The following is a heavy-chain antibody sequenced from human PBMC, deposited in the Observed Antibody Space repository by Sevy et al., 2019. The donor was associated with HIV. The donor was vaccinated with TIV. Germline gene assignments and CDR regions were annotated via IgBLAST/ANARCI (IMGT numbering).Heavy chain of an antibody. V-gene: IGHV3-15*01. CDR3: ATDARFHPWYALQY. D-gene: IGHD6-13*01. Sequence: GGCLRLSCAASGFAFSDAWMTWVRRAPGKGLERVGRIKNNPDGGTADYAAPVKARVTISRDDSKNTLYLQMNSLKTEDTAVYYCATDARFHPWYALQYWGQGSLVTVSS. J-gene: IGHJ1*01. CDR1: GFAFSDAW. CDR2: IKNNPDGGTA.